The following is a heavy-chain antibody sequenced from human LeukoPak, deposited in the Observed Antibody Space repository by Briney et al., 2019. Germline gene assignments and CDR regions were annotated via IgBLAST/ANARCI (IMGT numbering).Heavy chain of an antibody. CDR1: GGSIRNYY. CDR3: ASRAYYDSSGLDY. J-gene: IGHJ4*02. Sequence: PSETLSLTCSVSGGSIRNYYWTWIRQPPGKGLEWIGHVSNSGSTKYSPSLKSRVTISIDTSKKHFSLKLSSVTAADTAVYYCASRAYYDSSGLDYWGQGILVTVSS. D-gene: IGHD3-22*01. V-gene: IGHV4-59*08. CDR2: VSNSGST.